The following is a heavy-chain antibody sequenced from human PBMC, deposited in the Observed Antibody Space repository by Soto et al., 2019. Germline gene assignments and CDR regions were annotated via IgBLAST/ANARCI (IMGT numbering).Heavy chain of an antibody. CDR3: TRGNITVRRAYFDY. Sequence: GGSLRLSCEACGFTFSDYYMTWFRQAPGKGLEWVSYISGGGTFAVYADSLRGRVTISRDNAKSSVYLQITSLRADDSGVYYCTRGNITVRRAYFDYLGQGTVVTLSS. CDR2: ISGGGTFA. CDR1: GFTFSDYY. D-gene: IGHD4-17*01. V-gene: IGHV3-11*04. J-gene: IGHJ4*02.